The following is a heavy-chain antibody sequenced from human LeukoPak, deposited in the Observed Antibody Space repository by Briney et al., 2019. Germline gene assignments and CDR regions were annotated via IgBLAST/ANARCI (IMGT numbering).Heavy chain of an antibody. CDR3: ARRALRYSSSWYFDY. Sequence: SGTLSLTCAVYGGSFSGYYWSWIRQPPGKGLEWIGEINHSGSTNYNPSLKSRVTISVDTSKNQFSLKLSSVTAADTAVYYCARRALRYSSSWYFDYWGQGTLVTVSS. J-gene: IGHJ4*02. CDR1: GGSFSGYY. V-gene: IGHV4-34*01. D-gene: IGHD6-13*01. CDR2: INHSGST.